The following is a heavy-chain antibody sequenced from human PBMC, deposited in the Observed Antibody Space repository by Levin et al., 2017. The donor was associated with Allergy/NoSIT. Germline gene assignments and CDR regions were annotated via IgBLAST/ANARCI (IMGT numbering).Heavy chain of an antibody. CDR3: SFSDITMVRGVIKELDLNY. CDR2: IKSKTDGGTT. D-gene: IGHD3-10*01. J-gene: IGHJ4*02. V-gene: IGHV3-15*01. CDR1: GFTFSNAW. Sequence: GGSLRLSCAASGFTFSNAWMSWVRQAPGKGLEWVGRIKSKTDGGTTDYAAPVKGRFTISRDDSKNTLYLQMNSLKTEDTAVYYCSFSDITMVRGVIKELDLNYWGQGTLVTVSS.